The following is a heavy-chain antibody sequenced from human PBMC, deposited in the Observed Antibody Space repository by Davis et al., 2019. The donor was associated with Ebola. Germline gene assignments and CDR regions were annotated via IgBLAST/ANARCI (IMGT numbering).Heavy chain of an antibody. V-gene: IGHV4-61*01. D-gene: IGHD2-2*01. CDR1: DYSISSGYY. J-gene: IGHJ5*02. CDR2: IYYSGST. CDR3: ARHSSTTRGWFDP. Sequence: SETLSLTCTVSDYSISSGYYWGWIRQHPGKGLEWIGYIYYSGSTNYNPSLKGRVTISVDTSKNQFSLKLRSVTAADTAVYYCARHSSTTRGWFDPWGQGTLVTVSS.